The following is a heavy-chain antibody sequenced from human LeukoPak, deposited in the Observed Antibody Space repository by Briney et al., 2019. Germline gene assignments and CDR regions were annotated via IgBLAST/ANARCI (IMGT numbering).Heavy chain of an antibody. J-gene: IGHJ4*02. Sequence: SETLSLTCAVYGGSFSGYYWSWIRQPPGKGLEWIGEINHSGSTNYNPSLKSRVTISVDTSKNQFSLKLSSVTAADTAVYYCARPRLLFGSGPILVWGQGTLVTVSS. D-gene: IGHD3-10*01. CDR3: ARPRLLFGSGPILV. V-gene: IGHV4-34*01. CDR2: INHSGST. CDR1: GGSFSGYY.